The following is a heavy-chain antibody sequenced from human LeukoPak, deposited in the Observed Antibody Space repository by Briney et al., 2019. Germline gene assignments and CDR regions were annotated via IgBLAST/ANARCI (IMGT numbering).Heavy chain of an antibody. Sequence: SVKVSCKASGYTFTSYGISWVRQAPGQGLEWMGGIIPIFGTANYAQKFQGRVTITADKSTSTAYMELSSLRSEDTAVYYCASKETPGEQWLEYAFDIWGQGTMVTVSS. J-gene: IGHJ3*02. V-gene: IGHV1-69*06. CDR2: IIPIFGTA. CDR1: GYTFTSYG. CDR3: ASKETPGEQWLEYAFDI. D-gene: IGHD6-19*01.